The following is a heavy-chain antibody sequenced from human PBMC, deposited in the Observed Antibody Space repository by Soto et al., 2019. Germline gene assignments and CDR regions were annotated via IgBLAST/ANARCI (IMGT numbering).Heavy chain of an antibody. CDR3: ARGINSAIDV. D-gene: IGHD1-1*01. V-gene: IGHV6-1*01. CDR2: TFYRSKWYN. Sequence: SQPVSLTSVISGASISRSIVACNCIRQSPSRGLEWLGRTFYRSKWYNNYAASVSSRITINADTSKNQFSLQLASVTSEDTAVYFCARGINSAIDVWGQGTMVTVSS. J-gene: IGHJ3*01. CDR1: GASISRSIVA.